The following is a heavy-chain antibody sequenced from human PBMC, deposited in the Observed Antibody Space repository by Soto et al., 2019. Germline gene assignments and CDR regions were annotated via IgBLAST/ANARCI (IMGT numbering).Heavy chain of an antibody. J-gene: IGHJ4*02. D-gene: IGHD6-13*01. CDR2: IKQDGSEK. CDR1: GYTFTSYD. V-gene: IGHV3-7*05. CDR3: ARRSDGGIAADFDY. Sequence: ASVKVSCKASGYTFTSYDINWVRQAPGKGLEWVANIKQDGSEKYYVDSVKGRFTISRDNAKNSLYLQMNSLRAEDTAVYYCARRSDGGIAADFDYWGQGTLVTVS.